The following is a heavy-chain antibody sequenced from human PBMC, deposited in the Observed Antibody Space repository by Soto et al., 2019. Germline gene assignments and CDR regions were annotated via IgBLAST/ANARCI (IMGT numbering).Heavy chain of an antibody. Sequence: ESLRLSCAASAFTFNAYTMHWVRQAPGKGLEWVSLISWDGGITYYGGSVKGRFTVSRDNSDNSLYLQMTSLRSDDTAFYYCSKDSYDILTGQKRYFDSWGQGALVTVSS. D-gene: IGHD3-9*01. CDR1: AFTFNAYT. CDR2: ISWDGGIT. CDR3: SKDSYDILTGQKRYFDS. J-gene: IGHJ4*02. V-gene: IGHV3-43*01.